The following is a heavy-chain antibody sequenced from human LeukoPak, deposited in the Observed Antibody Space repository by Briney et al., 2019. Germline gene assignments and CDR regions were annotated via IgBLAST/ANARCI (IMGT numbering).Heavy chain of an antibody. J-gene: IGHJ6*03. CDR1: GGSFSGYY. CDR3: ARDLSYCSSTSCYGYIDV. V-gene: IGHV4-59*01. D-gene: IGHD2-2*01. CDR2: IYYSGST. Sequence: SETLSLTCAVYGGSFSGYYWSWIRQPPGKGLEWIGYIYYSGSTDYNPSLNSRVTISLDTSKKQFSLKMSSVTAADTAVYYCARDLSYCSSTSCYGYIDVWGEGTTVTVSS.